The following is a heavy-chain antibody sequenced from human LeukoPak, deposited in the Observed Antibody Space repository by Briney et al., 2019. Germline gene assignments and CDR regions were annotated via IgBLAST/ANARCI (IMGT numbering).Heavy chain of an antibody. CDR1: GYTFTSYY. D-gene: IGHD3-10*01. CDR3: ARGPSITMVRGGQWYYYMDV. V-gene: IGHV1-46*01. J-gene: IGHJ6*03. Sequence: GGSVTVSCKASGYTFTSYYIHWVRQAPGQGLEWMGLINPSGGSTNYAQKFQGRVTMTRDTSTSTVYMELSSLRSEDTAVYYCARGPSITMVRGGQWYYYMDVWGKGTTVTISS. CDR2: INPSGGST.